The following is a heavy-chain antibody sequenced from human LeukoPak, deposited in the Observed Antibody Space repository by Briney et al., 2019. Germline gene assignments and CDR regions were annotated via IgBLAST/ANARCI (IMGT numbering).Heavy chain of an antibody. CDR2: VSAYSGNT. Sequence: ASVKVSYMASGYTLTHYGNSRVRQAPAQGLEWTGWVSAYSGNTNYAQTLQGRVTMTTDTSTSTAYMELRSLRSDDTAVYYCARDRVVVPAAIDAFDIWGQGTMVTVSS. J-gene: IGHJ3*02. D-gene: IGHD2-2*01. V-gene: IGHV1-18*01. CDR3: ARDRVVVPAAIDAFDI. CDR1: GYTLTHYG.